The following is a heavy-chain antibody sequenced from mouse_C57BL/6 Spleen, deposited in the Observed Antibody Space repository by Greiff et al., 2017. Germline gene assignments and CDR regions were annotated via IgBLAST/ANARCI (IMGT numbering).Heavy chain of an antibody. D-gene: IGHD2-2*01. CDR2: INPYNGGT. J-gene: IGHJ3*01. V-gene: IGHV1-19*01. CDR3: AGGYDAGFAY. Sequence: EVKLVESGPVLVKPGASVKMSCKASGYTFTDYYMNWVKQSHGKSLEWIGVINPYNGGTSYNQKFKGKATLTVDKSSSTAYMELNSLTSEDSAVYYCAGGYDAGFAYWGQGTLVTVSA. CDR1: GYTFTDYY.